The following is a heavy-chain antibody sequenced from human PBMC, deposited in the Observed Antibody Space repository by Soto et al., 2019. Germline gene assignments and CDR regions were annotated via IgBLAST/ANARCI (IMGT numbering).Heavy chain of an antibody. Sequence: EVQLVESGGGLVQPGGSLRLSCAASGFTFSSYDMHWVRQATGKGLEWVSAIGTAGDTYYPGSVKGRFTISRENANNSLYLQMNSLRAGDTAVYYCARGVEYCSGGSCYWYFDLWGRGTLVTVSS. J-gene: IGHJ2*01. CDR1: GFTFSSYD. CDR2: IGTAGDT. V-gene: IGHV3-13*01. D-gene: IGHD2-15*01. CDR3: ARGVEYCSGGSCYWYFDL.